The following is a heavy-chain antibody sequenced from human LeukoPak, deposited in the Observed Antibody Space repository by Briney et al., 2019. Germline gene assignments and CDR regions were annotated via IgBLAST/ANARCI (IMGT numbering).Heavy chain of an antibody. V-gene: IGHV4-59*08. CDR1: GGSINNY. CDR2: IFSSGST. Sequence: PSETLSLTCTVSGGSINNYWSWIRQTRGMGLEWIGYIFSSGSTNYNPSLKSRVNFSVDMSKNQFSLKLSSVTAADTAVYYCARRYCSSTSCYEDYWGQGTLVTVSS. CDR3: ARRYCSSTSCYEDY. D-gene: IGHD2-2*01. J-gene: IGHJ4*02.